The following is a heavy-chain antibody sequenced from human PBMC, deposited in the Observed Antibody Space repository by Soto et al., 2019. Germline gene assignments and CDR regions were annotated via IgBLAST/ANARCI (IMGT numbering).Heavy chain of an antibody. V-gene: IGHV3-7*01. CDR2: IKEDGIEK. J-gene: IGHJ4*02. Sequence: GGSLRLSCAAAGCSFSSYSMSWVRQAPGKGLEWVATIKEDGIEKYYVDSVKGRFTVSRDNAKNSLYLQMSSLRAEDTAVYSCAKVSFRGFDYWGKGAPVTVSS. D-gene: IGHD3-10*01. CDR3: AKVSFRGFDY. CDR1: GCSFSSYS.